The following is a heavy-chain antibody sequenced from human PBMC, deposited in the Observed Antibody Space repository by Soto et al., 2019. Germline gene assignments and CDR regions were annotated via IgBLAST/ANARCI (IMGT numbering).Heavy chain of an antibody. V-gene: IGHV4-34*01. J-gene: IGHJ4*02. Sequence: QVQLQQWGAGLLKPSETLSLTCALYGGSLSGYYWSWIRQPPGKGLEWIGEINHSGSTNYNPSLKSRVTMSVDTSKHQFSLKLTSLTAADTAVYYCARNGGRVVEVAGAYFDYWGQGTLVTVSS. CDR1: GGSLSGYY. CDR3: ARNGGRVVEVAGAYFDY. CDR2: INHSGST. D-gene: IGHD2-15*01.